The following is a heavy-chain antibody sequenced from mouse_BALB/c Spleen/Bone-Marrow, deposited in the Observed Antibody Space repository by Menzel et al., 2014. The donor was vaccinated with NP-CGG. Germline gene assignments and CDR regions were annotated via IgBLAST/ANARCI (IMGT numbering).Heavy chain of an antibody. D-gene: IGHD1-1*01. CDR2: IWAGGST. V-gene: IGHV2-9*02. Sequence: VKLVESGPGLVAPSQRLSIPCTVSGFSLXSYGVHWVRQPPGKVLEWLGVIWAGGSTNYNSALMSRLSISKDNSKSQVFLKMNSLQTDDTAMYYCARGSYYEGAMDYWGQGTSVTVSS. CDR1: GFSLXSYG. CDR3: ARGSYYEGAMDY. J-gene: IGHJ4*01.